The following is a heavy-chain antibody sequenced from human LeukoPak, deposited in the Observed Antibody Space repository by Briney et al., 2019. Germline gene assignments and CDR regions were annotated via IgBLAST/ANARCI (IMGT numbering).Heavy chain of an antibody. Sequence: PSETLSLTCTVSGGSISSGDYYWSWIRQPPGEGLEWIAYIYYTGSTNYNPSLKSRVTISVDTSKNQFSLKLSSVTAADTAVYYCARGGLAGPVRYWGQGTLVTVSS. CDR3: ARGGLAGPVRY. CDR2: IYYTGST. V-gene: IGHV4-61*08. J-gene: IGHJ4*02. CDR1: GGSISSGDYY. D-gene: IGHD3-10*02.